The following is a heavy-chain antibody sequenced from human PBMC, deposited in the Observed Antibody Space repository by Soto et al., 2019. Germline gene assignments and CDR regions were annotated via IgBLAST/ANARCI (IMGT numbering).Heavy chain of an antibody. CDR2: ISSSSSYI. D-gene: IGHD3-3*01. CDR3: ARDQGAVTIFGVVILPTMDV. CDR1: GFTFSSYS. Sequence: PGGSLRLSCAASGFTFSSYSMNWVRQAPGKGLEWVSSISSSSSYIYYADSVKGRFTISRDNAKNSLYLQMNSLRAEDTAVYYCARDQGAVTIFGVVILPTMDVWGQGTTVTVSS. J-gene: IGHJ6*02. V-gene: IGHV3-21*01.